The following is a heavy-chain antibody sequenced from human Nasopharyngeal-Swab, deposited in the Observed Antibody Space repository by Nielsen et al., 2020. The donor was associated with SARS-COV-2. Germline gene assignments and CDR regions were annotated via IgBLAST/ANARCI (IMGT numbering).Heavy chain of an antibody. CDR3: ARLKPSVVMATTGGWFDP. CDR1: GYSFTSYW. CDR2: IYPGDSDT. D-gene: IGHD5-24*01. J-gene: IGHJ5*02. V-gene: IGHV5-51*01. Sequence: GESLKISCKGSGYSFTSYWIGWVRQMPGKGLEWMGIIYPGDSDTRYSPSFQGQVTISADKSISTACLQWSSLKASDTAMYYCARLKPSVVMATTGGWFDPWGQGTLVTVSS.